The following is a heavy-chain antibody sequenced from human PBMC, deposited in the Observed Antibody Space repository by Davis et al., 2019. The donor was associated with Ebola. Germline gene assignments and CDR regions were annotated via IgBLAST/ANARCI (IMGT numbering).Heavy chain of an antibody. D-gene: IGHD3-9*01. CDR3: ARDLKRYFDWLLTYYYYYGMDV. CDR2: ISYDGSNK. V-gene: IGHV3-30-3*01. J-gene: IGHJ6*02. Sequence: GESLKTPCAASGFTFSSYAMHWVRQASGQGLEWVAVISYDGSNKYYADSVKGRFTISRDNSKNTLYLQMNSLRAEDTAVYYCARDLKRYFDWLLTYYYYYGMDVWGQGTTVTVSS. CDR1: GFTFSSYA.